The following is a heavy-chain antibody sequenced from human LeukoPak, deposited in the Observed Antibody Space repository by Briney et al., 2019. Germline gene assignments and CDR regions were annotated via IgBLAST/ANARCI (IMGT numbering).Heavy chain of an antibody. V-gene: IGHV4-34*01. CDR1: GFTFSSYS. CDR2: INHSGST. Sequence: PGGSLRLSCAASGFTFSSYSMNWVRQPPGKGLEWIGEINHSGSTNYNPSLKSRVTISVDTSKNQFSLKLSSVTAADTAVYYCAREGHAVGPVAAAEPGDYFDYWGQGTLVTVSS. D-gene: IGHD6-13*01. J-gene: IGHJ4*02. CDR3: AREGHAVGPVAAAEPGDYFDY.